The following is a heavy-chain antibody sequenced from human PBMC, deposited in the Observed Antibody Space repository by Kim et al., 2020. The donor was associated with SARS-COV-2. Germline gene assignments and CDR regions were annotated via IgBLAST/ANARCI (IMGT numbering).Heavy chain of an antibody. V-gene: IGHV1-46*01. Sequence: ASVKVSCKASGYTFTSYYMHWVRQAPGQGLEWMGIINPSGGSTSYAQKFQGRVTMTRDTSTSTVYMELSSLRSEDTAVYYCARYGSTMIVVVNDAFDIWGQGTMVTVSS. CDR1: GYTFTSYY. CDR2: INPSGGST. CDR3: ARYGSTMIVVVNDAFDI. D-gene: IGHD3-22*01. J-gene: IGHJ3*02.